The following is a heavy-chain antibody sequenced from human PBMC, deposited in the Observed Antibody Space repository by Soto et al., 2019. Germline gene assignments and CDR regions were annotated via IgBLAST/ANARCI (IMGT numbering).Heavy chain of an antibody. CDR1: GGSISSSYW. CDR2: IYHSGST. D-gene: IGHD1-1*01. V-gene: IGHV4-4*02. CDR3: ARKDYNWGYFDL. Sequence: QVQLQESGPGLVKPSGTLSLTCAVSGGSISSSYWWSWVRQPSGKGLEWIGEIYHSGSTNYNPSLKSRLTISADKSKNQFSVNLNSVTATDTAMYYCARKDYNWGYFDLWGRGTLVTVSS. J-gene: IGHJ2*01.